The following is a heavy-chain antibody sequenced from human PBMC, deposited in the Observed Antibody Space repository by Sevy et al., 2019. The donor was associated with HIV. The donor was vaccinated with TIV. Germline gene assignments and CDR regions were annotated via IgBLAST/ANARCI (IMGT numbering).Heavy chain of an antibody. V-gene: IGHV3-23*01. Sequence: GGSLRLSCAASGFTFSTYGMSWVRQAPGKGLEWVAHISGSGGSTYCADSVKGRFTISRDNSKNTLYLQMNSLRAEDTAVYYCAKDGADYYDSSEWWFDTWGQGTLVTVSS. D-gene: IGHD3-22*01. CDR1: GFTFSTYG. J-gene: IGHJ5*02. CDR3: AKDGADYYDSSEWWFDT. CDR2: ISGSGGST.